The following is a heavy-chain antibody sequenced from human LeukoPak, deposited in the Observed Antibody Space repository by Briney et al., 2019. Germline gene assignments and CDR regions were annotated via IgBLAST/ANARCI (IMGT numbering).Heavy chain of an antibody. CDR1: GFTFSSYG. Sequence: GRSLRLSCAASGFTFSSYGMHWVRQAPGKGLEWVAVISYEGSNKYYADSVKGRFTIPRDNSKNTLYLQMNSLRAEDTAVYYCASSLPRYSSSWYLFNYWGQGTLVTVSS. D-gene: IGHD6-13*01. CDR3: ASSLPRYSSSWYLFNY. V-gene: IGHV3-30*03. CDR2: ISYEGSNK. J-gene: IGHJ4*02.